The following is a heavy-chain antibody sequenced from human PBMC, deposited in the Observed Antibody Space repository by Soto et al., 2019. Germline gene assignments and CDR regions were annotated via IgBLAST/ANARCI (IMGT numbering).Heavy chain of an antibody. Sequence: SETLSLTCAVYGGSFSGYYWSWIRQPPGKGLEWIGEINHSGSTSYNPSLKSRVTISVDTSKNQFSLKLSSVTAADTAVYYCARGGPWYSSELRWFDPWGQGTLVTVSS. CDR2: INHSGST. CDR1: GGSFSGYY. CDR3: ARGGPWYSSELRWFDP. V-gene: IGHV4-34*01. J-gene: IGHJ5*02. D-gene: IGHD6-19*01.